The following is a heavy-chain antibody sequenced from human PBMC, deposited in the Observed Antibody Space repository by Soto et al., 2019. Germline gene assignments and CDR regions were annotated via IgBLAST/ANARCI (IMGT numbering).Heavy chain of an antibody. CDR1: GGSISSYY. V-gene: IGHV4-59*01. J-gene: IGHJ4*02. Sequence: SETLSLTCTASGGSISSYYWSWIRQPPGKGLEWIGYIYYSGSTNYNPSLKSRVTISVDTSKNQFSLKLSSVTAADTAVYYYARVDEYYYDSSGYCYFDYWGQGTLVTVSS. CDR3: ARVDEYYYDSSGYCYFDY. CDR2: IYYSGST. D-gene: IGHD3-22*01.